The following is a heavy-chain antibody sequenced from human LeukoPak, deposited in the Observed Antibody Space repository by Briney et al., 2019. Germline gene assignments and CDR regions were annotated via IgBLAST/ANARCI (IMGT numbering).Heavy chain of an antibody. CDR1: GFTFRSYA. D-gene: IGHD3-10*01. CDR2: ISGSGGST. Sequence: GGSLRLSCAASGFTFRSYAMSWVRQATGKGMEWVSAISGSGGSTYYADSVKGRFTISRDNSKNTLYLQMNSLRAEDTAVYYCAKSMVRGFIMAYYFDYWGQGTLVTVSS. J-gene: IGHJ4*02. V-gene: IGHV3-23*01. CDR3: AKSMVRGFIMAYYFDY.